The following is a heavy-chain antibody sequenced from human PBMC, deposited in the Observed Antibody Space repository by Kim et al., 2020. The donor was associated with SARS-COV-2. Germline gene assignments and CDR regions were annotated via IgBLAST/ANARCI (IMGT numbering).Heavy chain of an antibody. J-gene: IGHJ6*02. V-gene: IGHV4-34*01. CDR1: GGPFSGYH. CDR3: ARGRAGVVPSPILGLGPHYDYFIMDV. D-gene: IGHD2-2*02. CDR2: INHSGSV. Sequence: SQTLSLTCAVYGGPFSGYHWSWVRQPPGKGLEWIGEINHSGSVIHNPSLKSRLSISVDTSKNQFSLKLTSVTAADTAFYFCARGRAGVVPSPILGLGPHYDYFIMDVWGHGTTVPVSS.